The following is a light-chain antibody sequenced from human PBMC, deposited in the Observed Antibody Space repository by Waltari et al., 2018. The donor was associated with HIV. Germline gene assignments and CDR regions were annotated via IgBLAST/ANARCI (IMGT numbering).Light chain of an antibody. CDR3: QQRSNWPTWT. J-gene: IGKJ1*01. CDR1: QRVSSY. Sequence: EVVLTQSPATLSLSPGERATLSCRASQRVSSYLAWYQQRPGQAPRLLIYDASNRATGIPARFSGSGSGTDFTLTISSLESEDFAVYYCQQRSNWPTWTFGQGTKVEIK. CDR2: DAS. V-gene: IGKV3-11*01.